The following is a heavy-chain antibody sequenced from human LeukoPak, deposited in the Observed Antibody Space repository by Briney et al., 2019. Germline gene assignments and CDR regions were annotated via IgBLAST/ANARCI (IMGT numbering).Heavy chain of an antibody. CDR1: GYTLTELS. V-gene: IGHV1-24*01. Sequence: ASVKVSCKVSGYTLTELSMHWVRQAPGKGLEWMGGFDPEDGETIYAQKFQGRVTMTEDTSTDTAYMELSSLRSEDTAVYYCATVVGGRYCSSTSCYFDYWGQGTLVTVSS. CDR2: FDPEDGET. D-gene: IGHD2-2*01. CDR3: ATVVGGRYCSSTSCYFDY. J-gene: IGHJ4*02.